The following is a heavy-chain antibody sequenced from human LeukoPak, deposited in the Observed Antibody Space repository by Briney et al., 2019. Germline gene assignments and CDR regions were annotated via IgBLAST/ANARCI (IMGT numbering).Heavy chain of an antibody. J-gene: IGHJ4*02. CDR1: GYTFTNYH. D-gene: IGHD6-19*01. CDR2: ITPGDGST. V-gene: IGHV1-46*01. Sequence: ASVKVSCKASGYTFTNYHMHWVRQAPGQGLEWMGMITPGDGSTNYAQKFQGRVTMTRDMSTSTVYMELSSLRSEDTAVYYCARVGGWYRYFFDYWGQGTLLTVSS. CDR3: ARVGGWYRYFFDY.